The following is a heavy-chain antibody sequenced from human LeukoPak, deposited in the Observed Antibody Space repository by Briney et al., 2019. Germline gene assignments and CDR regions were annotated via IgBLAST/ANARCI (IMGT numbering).Heavy chain of an antibody. D-gene: IGHD2-15*01. CDR1: GYSFTSYD. J-gene: IGHJ4*02. CDR3: ARVHCSGGSCYSESFDY. Sequence: ASVKVSCKASGYSFTSYDINWVRQATGQGLEWMGWMNPNSGNTGYAQKFQGRVTMTRNTSISTAYMELSSLRSEDTAVYYCARVHCSGGSCYSESFDYWGQGTLVTVSS. V-gene: IGHV1-8*01. CDR2: MNPNSGNT.